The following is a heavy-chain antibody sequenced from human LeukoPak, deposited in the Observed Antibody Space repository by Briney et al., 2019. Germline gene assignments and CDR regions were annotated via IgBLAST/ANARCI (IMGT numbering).Heavy chain of an antibody. V-gene: IGHV4-34*01. CDR2: INHSGST. CDR1: GGSFNGYY. CDR3: ARDKAHYDYVWGSYRAPHFFDY. Sequence: SETLSLTCAVYGGSFNGYYWSWIRQPPGKGLEWIGEINHSGSTNYNPSLKSRVTVSVDTSKNQFSLKLSSVTAADTAVYYCARDKAHYDYVWGSYRAPHFFDYWGQGTLVTVSS. J-gene: IGHJ4*02. D-gene: IGHD3-16*02.